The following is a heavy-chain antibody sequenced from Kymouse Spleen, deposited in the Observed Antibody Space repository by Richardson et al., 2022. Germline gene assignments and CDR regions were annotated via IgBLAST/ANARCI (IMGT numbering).Heavy chain of an antibody. V-gene: IGHV3-30*18. CDR2: ISYDGSNK. CDR3: AKDGVTGTTVFL*L. Sequence: QVQLVESGGGVVQPGRSLRLSCAASGFTFSSYGMHWVRQAPGKGLEWVAVISYDGSNKYYADSVKGRFTISRDNSKNTLYLQMNSLRAEDTAVYYCAKDGVTGTTVFL*LLGPGNPGHRLL. CDR1: GFTFSSYG. J-gene: IGHJ4*02. D-gene: IGHD1-7*01.